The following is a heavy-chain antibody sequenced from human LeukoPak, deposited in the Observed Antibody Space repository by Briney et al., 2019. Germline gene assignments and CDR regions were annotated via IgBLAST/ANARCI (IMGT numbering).Heavy chain of an antibody. CDR3: ARNLPYGDSSDY. CDR2: INQEGSEK. Sequence: GGCLRLSCAAAGLTFSNYWVTWVRQAHGRGREWVANINQEGSEKYYVGSVKGRFTISRDHAKNSLYLQMNSLRVEDTAVYYCARNLPYGDSSDYWGQGTLVTVPS. J-gene: IGHJ4*02. CDR1: GLTFSNYW. D-gene: IGHD4-17*01. V-gene: IGHV3-7*01.